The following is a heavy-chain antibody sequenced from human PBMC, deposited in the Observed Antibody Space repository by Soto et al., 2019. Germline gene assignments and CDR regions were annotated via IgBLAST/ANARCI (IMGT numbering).Heavy chain of an antibody. Sequence: EVQLLESGGGLVQPGGSLRLSCAASGFTFSSYAMSWVRQAPGKGLEWVSAISGSGGSTYYADSVKGRFTISRDNSKNTLYLQMSSLRAEDTAVYYCAKVVIVVVPAAMNYYMDVWGKGTTVTVSS. V-gene: IGHV3-23*01. CDR1: GFTFSSYA. D-gene: IGHD2-2*01. J-gene: IGHJ6*03. CDR3: AKVVIVVVPAAMNYYMDV. CDR2: ISGSGGST.